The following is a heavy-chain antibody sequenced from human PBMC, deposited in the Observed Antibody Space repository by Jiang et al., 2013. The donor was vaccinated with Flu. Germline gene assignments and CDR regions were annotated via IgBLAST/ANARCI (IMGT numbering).Heavy chain of an antibody. V-gene: IGHV3-21*01. D-gene: IGHD3-10*01. J-gene: IGHJ3*02. CDR2: IGSRSMYK. Sequence: GGGLVTPGGSLRLSCAASGFTFSSYSMNWVRQAPGKGLEWVSSIGSRSMYKQYADSMMGRFSISRDNAKNSLYLDMNSLRAEDTAVYYCAREVPRGVFDIWGQGTMVTVSA. CDR3: AREVPRGVFDI. CDR1: GFTFSSYS.